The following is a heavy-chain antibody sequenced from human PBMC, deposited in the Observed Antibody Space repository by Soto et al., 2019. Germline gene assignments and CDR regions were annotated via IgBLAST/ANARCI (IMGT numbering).Heavy chain of an antibody. CDR3: ARETKFDFWRNGLDV. Sequence: GNECTCREIHYERQDPGQGLEWLGWMDPNSGSTGYAQNFQGRVTMTRNISINTAHMELSSLRSEDTAVYYCARETKFDFWRNGLDVWGQGTTVSVSS. CDR2: MDPNSGST. J-gene: IGHJ6*02. CDR1: GNECTCRE. V-gene: IGHV1-8*01. D-gene: IGHD3-3*01.